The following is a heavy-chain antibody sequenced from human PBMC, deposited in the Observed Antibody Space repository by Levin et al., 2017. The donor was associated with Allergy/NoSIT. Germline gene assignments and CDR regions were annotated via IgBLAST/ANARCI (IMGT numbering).Heavy chain of an antibody. Sequence: GESLKISYAASGITFSNYWMHWVRQTPGKGLVWVSKINSDGSITNYADSVKGRFTISRDNARNTLFLKMNSLRSEDTAVDYCENYGSGIPYWGQGTLVTVSP. CDR3: ENYGSGIPY. CDR2: INSDGSIT. D-gene: IGHD3-10*01. J-gene: IGHJ4*02. CDR1: GITFSNYW. V-gene: IGHV3-74*01.